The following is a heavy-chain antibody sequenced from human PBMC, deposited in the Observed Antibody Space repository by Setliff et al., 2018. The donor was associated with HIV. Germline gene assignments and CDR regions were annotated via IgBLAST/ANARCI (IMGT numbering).Heavy chain of an antibody. Sequence: PSETLSLTCIVSGGSISSYYWSWIRQSAGKELEWIGRIHTSGNIRYNPSLQSRVTMSTDTSNNQFSLKLSSVTAADTAVYYCVKVGPSYYYASTGYSPDAFDIWGHGTKVTVSS. J-gene: IGHJ3*02. D-gene: IGHD3-22*01. CDR2: IHTSGNI. V-gene: IGHV4-4*07. CDR3: VKVGPSYYYASTGYSPDAFDI. CDR1: GGSISSYY.